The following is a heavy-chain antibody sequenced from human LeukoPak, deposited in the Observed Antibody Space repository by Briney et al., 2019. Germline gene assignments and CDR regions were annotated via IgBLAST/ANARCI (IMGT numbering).Heavy chain of an antibody. CDR1: GFTFSSYA. CDR2: ISYDGSNT. V-gene: IGHV3-30-3*01. J-gene: IGHJ4*02. CDR3: ARDLFTSTWFSPFDY. D-gene: IGHD6-13*01. Sequence: PGGSLRLSCAASGFTFSSYAMHWVRQAPGKGLEGVAVISYDGSNTDYADSVKGRFTISRDNFRNTLYLQMNSLRAEDTAVYYCARDLFTSTWFSPFDYWGQGTLVTVSS.